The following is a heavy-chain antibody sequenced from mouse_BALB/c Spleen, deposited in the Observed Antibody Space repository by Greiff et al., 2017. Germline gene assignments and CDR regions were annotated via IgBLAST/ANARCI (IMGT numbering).Heavy chain of an antibody. V-gene: IGHV2-4-1*01. CDR1: GFSLTSYG. CDR3: ARIYYDYDEGYYYAMDY. CDR2: IWSGGST. D-gene: IGHD2-4*01. J-gene: IGHJ4*01. Sequence: VKLVESGPGLVQPSQSLSITCTVSGFSLTSYGVHWVRQSPGKGLEWLGVIWSGGSTDYNAAFISRLSISKDNSKSQVFFKMNSLQADDTAIYYCARIYYDYDEGYYYAMDYWGQGTSVTVSS.